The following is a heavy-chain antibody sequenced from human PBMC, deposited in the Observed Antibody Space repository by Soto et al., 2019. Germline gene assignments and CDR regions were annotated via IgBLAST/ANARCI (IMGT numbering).Heavy chain of an antibody. CDR3: ARDYDYVWGTYRHTLYY. V-gene: IGHV1-18*01. Sequence: QVQLVQSGAEVKKPGASVTVSCKASGHTFTDYGISWVRQAPGQGLEWMGWISTYNGNTDYAQKFQGRVTMTTDTSTSTAYMELRSLTSDDTAVYYCARDYDYVWGTYRHTLYYWGQGTLVTVSS. J-gene: IGHJ4*02. CDR2: ISTYNGNT. D-gene: IGHD3-16*02. CDR1: GHTFTDYG.